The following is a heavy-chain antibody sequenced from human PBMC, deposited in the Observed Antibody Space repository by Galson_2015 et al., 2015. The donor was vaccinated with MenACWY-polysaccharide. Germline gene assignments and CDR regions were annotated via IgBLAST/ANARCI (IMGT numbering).Heavy chain of an antibody. Sequence: SLRLSCAASGFTFSSYAMHWVRQAPGKGLEWETVISYDGSNKNHADSVKGRFTISRDNSKNTLYLQMNSLRAEDTAVYYCARGINMIVVVNKGFDYWGQGTLVTVSS. J-gene: IGHJ4*02. CDR2: ISYDGSNK. CDR1: GFTFSSYA. CDR3: ARGINMIVVVNKGFDY. V-gene: IGHV3-30-3*01. D-gene: IGHD3-22*01.